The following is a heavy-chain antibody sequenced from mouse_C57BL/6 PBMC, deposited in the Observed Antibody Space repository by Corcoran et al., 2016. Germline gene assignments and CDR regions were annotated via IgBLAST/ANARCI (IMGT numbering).Heavy chain of an antibody. CDR3: ARRYYGSSSFDY. Sequence: QVQLKQSGAELVRPGASVKLSCKASGYTFTDYYINWVKQRPGQGLEWIARIYPGSGNTYYNEKFKGKATLTAEKSSSTAYMQLSSLTSEDSAVYFCARRYYGSSSFDYWGQGTTLTVSS. CDR2: IYPGSGNT. CDR1: GYTFTDYY. V-gene: IGHV1-76*01. J-gene: IGHJ2*01. D-gene: IGHD1-1*01.